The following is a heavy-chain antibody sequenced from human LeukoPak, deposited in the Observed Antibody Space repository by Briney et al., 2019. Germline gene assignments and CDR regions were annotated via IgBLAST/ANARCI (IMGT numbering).Heavy chain of an antibody. D-gene: IGHD6-19*01. CDR3: ARGRRRLGRGWQKLYYYMDV. J-gene: IGHJ6*03. Sequence: SETLSLTCAVYAGSFSGYYWSWIRQPPGKGLEWIGEINHSGSTNYNPSLKSRVTISVDTSKNQFSLKLSSVTAADTAVYYCARGRRRLGRGWQKLYYYMDVWGKGTTVTVSS. CDR2: INHSGST. V-gene: IGHV4-34*01. CDR1: AGSFSGYY.